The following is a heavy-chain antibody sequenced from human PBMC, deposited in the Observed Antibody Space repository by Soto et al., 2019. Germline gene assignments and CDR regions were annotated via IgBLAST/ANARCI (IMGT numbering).Heavy chain of an antibody. J-gene: IGHJ4*02. CDR3: ARALGYYASSGYFDY. CDR1: GFTFSEHY. D-gene: IGHD3-22*01. Sequence: QVHLVESGGGLVKPGGSLRLSCAGSGFTFSEHYMSWIRQAPGKGLEWISYVSSSDSTVYYADSVKGRFTISRDNAKNSLYLQMNSLRVEDTAVYYCARALGYYASSGYFDYWGQGTLVTVSS. CDR2: VSSSDSTV. V-gene: IGHV3-11*01.